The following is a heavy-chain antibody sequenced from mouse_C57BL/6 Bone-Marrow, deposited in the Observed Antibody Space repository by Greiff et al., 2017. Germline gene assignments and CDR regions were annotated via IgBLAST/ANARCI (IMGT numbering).Heavy chain of an antibody. V-gene: IGHV1-42*01. CDR3: APGVTTPYYFDY. Sequence: VQLQQSGPELVKPGASVKISCKASGYSFTGYYMNWVKQSPEKSLEWIGEINPSTGGTTYNQKFKAKATLTVDKSSSTAYMQLKGLTSEDSAVYYCAPGVTTPYYFDYWGQGTTLTVSS. CDR1: GYSFTGYY. J-gene: IGHJ2*01. CDR2: INPSTGGT. D-gene: IGHD2-2*01.